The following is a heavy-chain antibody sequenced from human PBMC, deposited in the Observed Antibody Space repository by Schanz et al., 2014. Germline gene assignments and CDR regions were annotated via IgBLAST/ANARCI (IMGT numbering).Heavy chain of an antibody. Sequence: EVPLVESGGGLVQPGGSLRLSCAASGFTFSTYWMHWVRQAPGKGLVWVSITYSGGSTYYADSVKGRFTISRDNSKNTLYLLMNSLRAEDTAVYYCAKDLISGWSGFDYWGQGTLVTVSS. J-gene: IGHJ4*02. D-gene: IGHD6-19*01. CDR3: AKDLISGWSGFDY. CDR1: GFTFSTYW. CDR2: TYSGGST. V-gene: IGHV3-66*01.